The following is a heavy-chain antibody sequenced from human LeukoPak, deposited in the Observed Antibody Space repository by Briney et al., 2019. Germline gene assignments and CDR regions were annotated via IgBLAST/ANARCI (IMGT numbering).Heavy chain of an antibody. Sequence: ASVTVSCKASGYTFSDYYMHWVRQAPGQGLEWMGWINPNSGGTNFAQKFQGRVTMTRDTSISTGYMELSWLTSDDTAVYYCARESHSSCHAYYFHSWGQGTLVTVSS. J-gene: IGHJ4*02. CDR3: ARESHSSCHAYYFHS. CDR1: GYTFSDYY. D-gene: IGHD3-22*01. CDR2: INPNSGGT. V-gene: IGHV1-2*02.